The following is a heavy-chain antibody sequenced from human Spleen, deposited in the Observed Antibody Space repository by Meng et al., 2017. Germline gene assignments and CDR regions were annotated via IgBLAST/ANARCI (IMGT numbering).Heavy chain of an antibody. D-gene: IGHD6-13*01. J-gene: IGHJ4*02. Sequence: GESLKISCAASGFTFSSYSMNWVRQAPGKGLEWVSSISSSSSYIYYADSVKGRFTISRDNAKNSLYLQMNSLRAEDTAVYYCARDGNIAAAGTGELFDYWGQGTLVTVSS. V-gene: IGHV3-21*01. CDR1: GFTFSSYS. CDR2: ISSSSSYI. CDR3: ARDGNIAAAGTGELFDY.